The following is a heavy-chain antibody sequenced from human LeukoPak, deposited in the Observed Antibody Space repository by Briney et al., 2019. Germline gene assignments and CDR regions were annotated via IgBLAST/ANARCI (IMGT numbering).Heavy chain of an antibody. J-gene: IGHJ4*02. CDR1: GFTFSSYS. D-gene: IGHD3-22*01. CDR3: ARLDSSGYYFPGVSDY. CDR2: ISSSSTYI. Sequence: GGSLRLSCAASGFTFSSYSMNWVRQAPGKGLEWVSAISSSSTYIYYADSVKGRFTIFRDNAKNSLFLQLDSLRAEDTAVYYCARLDSSGYYFPGVSDYWGQGTLVTVSS. V-gene: IGHV3-21*01.